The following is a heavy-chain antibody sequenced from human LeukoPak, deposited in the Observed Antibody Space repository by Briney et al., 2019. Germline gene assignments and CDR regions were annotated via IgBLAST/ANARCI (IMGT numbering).Heavy chain of an antibody. V-gene: IGHV4-39*01. D-gene: IGHD2-8*01. Sequence: KPSGTLSLTCTVSGGSISSSSYYWGSIRQPPGKGLECIWSIFYSGSTYYNPSLRILVTISVDTCKSQISLKLSSVTAADTAVYYCASQNRYCTNGVCFNYFDYWGQGTLVTVSS. CDR2: IFYSGST. CDR3: ASQNRYCTNGVCFNYFDY. CDR1: GGSISSSSYY. J-gene: IGHJ4*02.